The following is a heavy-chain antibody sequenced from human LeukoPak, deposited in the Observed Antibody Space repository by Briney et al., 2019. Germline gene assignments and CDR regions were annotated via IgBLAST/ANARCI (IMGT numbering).Heavy chain of an antibody. CDR3: ARVGYDILTGYYNWFDP. J-gene: IGHJ5*02. CDR1: GGSISSSNW. CDR2: IYHNGNT. Sequence: PSGTLSLTCAVSGGSISSSNWWTWVRQSPGKGLEWIGEIYHNGNTNYNPSLKSRVTISVDKSKNQFSLTLTSVTAADTAVYYCARVGYDILTGYYNWFDPWGQGTLVTVSS. V-gene: IGHV4-4*02. D-gene: IGHD3-9*01.